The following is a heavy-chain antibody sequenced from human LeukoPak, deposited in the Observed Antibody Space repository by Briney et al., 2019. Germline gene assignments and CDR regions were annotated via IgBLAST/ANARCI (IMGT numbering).Heavy chain of an antibody. J-gene: IGHJ5*02. CDR3: ARLGRTYYDFWSGP. CDR2: IYYRGST. Sequence: PSETLSLTCTVSGGSISSSTYYWGWIRQPPGKGLEWFGTIYYRGSTYYNPSLKSRVTISVDTSKNQFSLKLTSVTAADTAVYYCARLGRTYYDFWSGPWGQGTLVTVSS. CDR1: GGSISSSTYY. V-gene: IGHV4-39*01. D-gene: IGHD3-3*01.